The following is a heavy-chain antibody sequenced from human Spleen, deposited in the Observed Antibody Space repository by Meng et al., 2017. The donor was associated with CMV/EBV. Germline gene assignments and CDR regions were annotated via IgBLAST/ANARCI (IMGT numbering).Heavy chain of an antibody. CDR3: ARIPRAAAGRMLGDY. D-gene: IGHD6-13*01. CDR1: GGTFSSYT. J-gene: IGHJ4*02. V-gene: IGHV1-2*02. Sequence: ASVKVSCKASGGTFSSYTISWVRQAPGQGLEWMGWINPNSGGTNYAQKFQGRVTMTRDTSISTAYMELSRLRSDDTAVYYCARIPRAAAGRMLGDYWGQGTLVTVSS. CDR2: INPNSGGT.